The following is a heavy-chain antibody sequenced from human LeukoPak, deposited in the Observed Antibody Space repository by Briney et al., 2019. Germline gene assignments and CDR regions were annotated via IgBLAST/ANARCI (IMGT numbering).Heavy chain of an antibody. J-gene: IGHJ4*02. D-gene: IGHD3-3*01. Sequence: ASVKVSCKASGYTFTSYGISWVRQAPGQGLEWMGWISAYNGNTNYAQKFQGRVTMTRDTSISTAYMELSRLRSDDTAVYYCARARRALRFLEWLLYYWGQGTLVTVSS. CDR1: GYTFTSYG. V-gene: IGHV1-18*01. CDR2: ISAYNGNT. CDR3: ARARRALRFLEWLLYY.